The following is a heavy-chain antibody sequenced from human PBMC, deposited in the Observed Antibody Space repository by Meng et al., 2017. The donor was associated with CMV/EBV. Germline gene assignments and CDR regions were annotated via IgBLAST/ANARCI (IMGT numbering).Heavy chain of an antibody. V-gene: IGHV3-11*04. J-gene: IGHJ6*02. CDR3: AAELVADYYYYYGMDV. Sequence: SLKISCAASGFTFSDYYMSWIRQAPGKGLEWVSYISSSGSTIYYADSVKGRFTISRDNAKNSLYLQMNSLRAEDTAVYYCAAELVADYYYYYGMDVWGQGTTVTVSS. D-gene: IGHD2-8*02. CDR2: ISSSGSTI. CDR1: GFTFSDYY.